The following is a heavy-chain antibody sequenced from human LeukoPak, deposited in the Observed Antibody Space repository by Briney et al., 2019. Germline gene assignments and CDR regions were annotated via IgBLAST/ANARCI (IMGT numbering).Heavy chain of an antibody. V-gene: IGHV3-30-3*01. CDR3: ARDYYYGSGSYYYYYGMDV. CDR2: ISYDGSNK. CDR1: GFTFSSYA. Sequence: GGSLRLSCAASGFTFSSYAMNWVRQAPGKGLEWVAFISYDGSNKYYADSVKGRFTISRDNSKNTLYLQMNSLRAEDTAVYYCARDYYYGSGSYYYYYGMDVWGQGTTVTVSS. D-gene: IGHD3-10*01. J-gene: IGHJ6*02.